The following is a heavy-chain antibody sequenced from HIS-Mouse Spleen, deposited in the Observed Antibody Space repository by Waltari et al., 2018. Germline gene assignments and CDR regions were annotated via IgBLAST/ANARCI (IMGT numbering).Heavy chain of an antibody. CDR2: ISSSGSTI. J-gene: IGHJ4*02. Sequence: QVQLVESGGGLVKPGGSLSLACAASGFPFSAYTMICHRQAPGKGLEWVSYISSSGSTIYYADSVKGRFTISRDNAKNSLYLQMNSLRAEDTAVYYCARDSVIQGPFYSYGYYFDYWGQGTLVTVSS. D-gene: IGHD5-18*01. V-gene: IGHV3-11*01. CDR3: ARDSVIQGPFYSYGYYFDY. CDR1: GFPFSAYT.